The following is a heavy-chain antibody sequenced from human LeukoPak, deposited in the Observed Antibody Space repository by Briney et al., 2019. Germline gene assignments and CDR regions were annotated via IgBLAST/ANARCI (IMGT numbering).Heavy chain of an antibody. Sequence: PAASVKVSCKASGYTFSSYGISWVRQAPGQGLEWMGWISAYNGNTNYAQKLQGRATMTTDTSTSTAYMELWSLRSDDTAVYYCARDVKSYYYDSSGYRWDYWGQGTLVTVSS. CDR1: GYTFSSYG. CDR2: ISAYNGNT. V-gene: IGHV1-18*01. D-gene: IGHD3-22*01. J-gene: IGHJ4*02. CDR3: ARDVKSYYYDSSGYRWDY.